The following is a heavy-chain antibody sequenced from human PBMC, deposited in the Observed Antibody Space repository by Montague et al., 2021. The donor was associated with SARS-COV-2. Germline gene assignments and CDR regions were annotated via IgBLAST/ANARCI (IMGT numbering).Heavy chain of an antibody. CDR2: ISYSGGIT. J-gene: IGHJ4*02. V-gene: IGHV3-48*03. D-gene: IGHD2-15*01. CDR3: VREGSGWFFDY. CDR1: GFPFSSYE. Sequence: YRRLSFAASGFPFSSYEMNWVRQAPGKGLEWLSSISYSGGITNYADSVRGRFTISRDFAKNSLYLQMNSLRAEDTAVYYCVREGSGWFFDYWGQGALVTVSS.